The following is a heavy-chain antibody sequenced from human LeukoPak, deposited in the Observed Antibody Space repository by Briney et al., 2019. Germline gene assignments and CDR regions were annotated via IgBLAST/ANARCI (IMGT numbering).Heavy chain of an antibody. CDR2: ISGSGGST. D-gene: IGHD3-16*02. CDR3: LYDYVWGSYRSHVSDAFDI. CDR1: GFTFSSYG. J-gene: IGHJ3*02. Sequence: PGGSLRLSCAASGFTFSSYGMSWVRQAPGKGLEWVSAISGSGGSTYYADSVKGRFTISRDNSKNTLYLQMNSLRAEDTAVYYCLYDYVWGSYRSHVSDAFDIWGQGTMVTVSS. V-gene: IGHV3-23*01.